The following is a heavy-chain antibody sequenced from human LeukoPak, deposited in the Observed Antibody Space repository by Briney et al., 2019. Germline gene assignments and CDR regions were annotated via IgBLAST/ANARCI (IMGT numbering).Heavy chain of an antibody. CDR3: ARRGIVATTQDYYFDY. D-gene: IGHD5-12*01. J-gene: IGHJ4*02. CDR2: IYPGDSYT. CDR1: GYSFTSYW. Sequence: GESLKISCKGSGYSFTSYWIGWVRQMPGKGLEWMGIIYPGDSYTRYSPSFQGQVTISADKSISTAYLQWSSLKASDTAMYYCARRGIVATTQDYYFDYWGQGTLVTVSS. V-gene: IGHV5-51*01.